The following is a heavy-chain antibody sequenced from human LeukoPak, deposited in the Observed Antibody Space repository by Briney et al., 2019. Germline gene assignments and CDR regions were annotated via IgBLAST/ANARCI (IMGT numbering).Heavy chain of an antibody. CDR1: GITLSDYW. V-gene: IGHV3-74*03. J-gene: IGHJ6*02. CDR2: IESDGTRT. D-gene: IGHD2-2*03. Sequence: GGSLRLSCAASGITLSDYWMYWVRQGPGKGLVHVSRIESDGTRTVYADSVKGRFTISRDNAKNTMYLRMNSLRAEDTAVYYCVRGGHKLDIETSRYYYGLDVWGQGTTVTVSS. CDR3: VRGGHKLDIETSRYYYGLDV.